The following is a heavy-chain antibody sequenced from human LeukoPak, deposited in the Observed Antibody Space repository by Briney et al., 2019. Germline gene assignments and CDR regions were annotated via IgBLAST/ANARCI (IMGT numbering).Heavy chain of an antibody. CDR1: GLTFSDHC. D-gene: IGHD3-10*01. J-gene: IGHJ3*02. V-gene: IGHV3-11*06. CDR3: ARGRLWFGEFTSRGTFDI. CDR2: ITTSSSYT. Sequence: GGSLRLSCAASGLTFSDHCMTWIRQAPGKGLEWISYITTSSSYTNYTDSVKGRFTISRDNAKNSLYLQMNSLRVEDTAMYYCARGRLWFGEFTSRGTFDIWGQGTMVTVSS.